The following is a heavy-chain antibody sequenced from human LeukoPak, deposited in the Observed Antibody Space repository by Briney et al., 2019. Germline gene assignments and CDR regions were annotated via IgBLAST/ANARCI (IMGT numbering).Heavy chain of an antibody. CDR3: ARGDNWNYVSNAFDI. D-gene: IGHD1-7*01. J-gene: IGHJ4*02. CDR1: GFTFSSYA. CDR2: ISSNGGST. V-gene: IGHV3-64*01. Sequence: GGSLRLSCAASGFTFSSYAMHWVRQAPGKGLEYVSAISSNGGSTYYANSVKGRFTISRDNSKNTLYLQMGSLRAEDMAVYYCARGDNWNYVSNAFDIWGQGTLVTVSS.